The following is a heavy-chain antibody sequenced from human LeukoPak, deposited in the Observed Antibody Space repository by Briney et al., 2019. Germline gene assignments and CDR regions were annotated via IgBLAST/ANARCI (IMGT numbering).Heavy chain of an antibody. CDR2: ISVSDGST. J-gene: IGHJ5*01. Sequence: GGSVRLSCAASGFTFSSSAMAWVRRAPGEGLQWVSSISVSDGSTHYADSVKGRFTISRDNSKNTLFLQMNFLRAEDTAEYFCAKVLGYVDPFDSWGQGTLVTVSS. CDR3: AKVLGYVDPFDS. D-gene: IGHD2-15*01. CDR1: GFTFSSSA. V-gene: IGHV3-23*01.